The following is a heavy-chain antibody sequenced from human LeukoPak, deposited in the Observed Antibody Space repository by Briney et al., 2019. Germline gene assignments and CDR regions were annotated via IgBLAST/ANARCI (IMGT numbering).Heavy chain of an antibody. Sequence: SETLSLTCAVYGGSLSGYIWSWIRQPPGKGVEWIGEINHSGSTDYNPSLKSRVTMSVDTSRNQLSLKLNSVTAADAAVYYCVRADGRDGYRGLVDYWGQGTLVSVSA. CDR2: INHSGST. J-gene: IGHJ4*02. CDR3: VRADGRDGYRGLVDY. CDR1: GGSLSGYI. D-gene: IGHD5-24*01. V-gene: IGHV4-34*01.